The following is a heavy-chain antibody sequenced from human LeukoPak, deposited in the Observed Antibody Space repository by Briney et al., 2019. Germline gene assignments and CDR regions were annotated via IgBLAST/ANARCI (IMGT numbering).Heavy chain of an antibody. J-gene: IGHJ4*02. V-gene: IGHV4-34*01. CDR1: GGSFSGYY. CDR3: ARGYGDYVLDY. Sequence: SETLSLTCAVYGGSFSGYYWSWIRQPPGKGLEWIGEVNHSGSTNYNPSLKSRVTISVDTSKNQFSLKLSSVTAADTAVYYCARGYGDYVLDYWGQGTLVTVSS. CDR2: VNHSGST. D-gene: IGHD4-17*01.